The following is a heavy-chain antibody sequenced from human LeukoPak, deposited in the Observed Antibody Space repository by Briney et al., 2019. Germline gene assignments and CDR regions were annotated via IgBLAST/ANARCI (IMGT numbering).Heavy chain of an antibody. Sequence: GGSLGLSCAASGFTFSSYSMNWVRQAPGKGLEWVSSISSSSSYIYYADSVKGRFTISRDNAKNSVYLQMNSLRAEDTAVYYCARDQAFYGSGIYDYWGQGALVTVSS. V-gene: IGHV3-21*01. CDR1: GFTFSSYS. D-gene: IGHD3-10*01. CDR3: ARDQAFYGSGIYDY. J-gene: IGHJ4*02. CDR2: ISSSSSYI.